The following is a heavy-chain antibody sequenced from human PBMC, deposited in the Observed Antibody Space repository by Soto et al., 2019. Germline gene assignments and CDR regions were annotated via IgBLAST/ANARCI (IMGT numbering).Heavy chain of an antibody. CDR3: ARDWETNYNYGLDV. CDR2: ITSSGTTT. D-gene: IGHD1-26*01. J-gene: IGHJ6*02. CDR1: GFTFGDYY. V-gene: IGHV3-11*01. Sequence: QVQLVESGGGLVKPGGSLRLSCAASGFTFGDYYMTWIRQAPGKGLEWISYITSSGTTTYYADSVKGRFTISRDNAKNSLYLQMNSVKAEDTAVYYCARDWETNYNYGLDVWGQGTTVTVSS.